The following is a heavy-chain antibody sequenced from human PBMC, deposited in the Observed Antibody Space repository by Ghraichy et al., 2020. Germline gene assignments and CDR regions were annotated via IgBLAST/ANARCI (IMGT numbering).Heavy chain of an antibody. D-gene: IGHD3-3*01. CDR2: FDPEDGET. Sequence: ASVKVSCKVSGYTLTELSMHWVRQAPGKGLEWMGGFDPEDGETIYAQKFQGRVTMTEDTSTDTAYMELSSLRSEDTAVYYCATDVTTIFGVVGRYYYYGMDVWGQGTTVTVSS. J-gene: IGHJ6*02. CDR3: ATDVTTIFGVVGRYYYYGMDV. CDR1: GYTLTELS. V-gene: IGHV1-24*01.